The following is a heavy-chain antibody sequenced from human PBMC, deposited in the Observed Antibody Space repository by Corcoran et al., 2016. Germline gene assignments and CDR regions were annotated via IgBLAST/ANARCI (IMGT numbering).Heavy chain of an antibody. D-gene: IGHD2-15*01. V-gene: IGHV1-46*01. CDR3: ARAYCSCGSCYKKHWFDP. Sequence: QVQLVPSGAEVKKPGASVKVSCKASGYTFTSYYMLWVRQAPGQGLEWMGIINPSGGSTSYAKKFQGRVTMTRDTSTSTVYMELSSLRSADTVVYFCARAYCSCGSCYKKHWFDPWGQGTLVTVSS. J-gene: IGHJ5*02. CDR2: INPSGGST. CDR1: GYTFTSYY.